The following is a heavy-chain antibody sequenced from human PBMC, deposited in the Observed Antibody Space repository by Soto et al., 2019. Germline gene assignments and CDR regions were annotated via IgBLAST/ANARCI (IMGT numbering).Heavy chain of an antibody. CDR1: GFTFSSYS. V-gene: IGHV3-48*01. J-gene: IGHJ4*02. CDR2: ISSSSSTI. CDR3: ARDRAIAAAGLDY. D-gene: IGHD6-13*01. Sequence: PGGSLRLCCAASGFTFSSYSMNWVRQAPGKGLEWVSYISSSSSTIYYADSVKGRFTISRDNAKNSLYLQMNSLRAEDTAVYYCARDRAIAAAGLDYWGQGTLVTVS.